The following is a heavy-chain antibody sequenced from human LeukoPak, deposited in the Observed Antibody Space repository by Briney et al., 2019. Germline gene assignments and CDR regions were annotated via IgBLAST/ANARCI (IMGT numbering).Heavy chain of an antibody. CDR2: IYYSGST. V-gene: IGHV4-59*01. Sequence: SETLSLTCTVSGGSISSYYWSWIRQPPGKGLEWIGYIYYSGSTNYNPSLKSRVTISVDTSKNQFSLKLSSVTAADTAVYYCARDIRGSSRYYYYMDVWGKGTTVTASS. CDR1: GGSISSYY. D-gene: IGHD1-26*01. CDR3: ARDIRGSSRYYYYMDV. J-gene: IGHJ6*03.